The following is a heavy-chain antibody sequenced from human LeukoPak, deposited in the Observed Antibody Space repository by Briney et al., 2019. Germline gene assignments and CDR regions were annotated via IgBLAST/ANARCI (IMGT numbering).Heavy chain of an antibody. CDR2: ISSSSSYI. V-gene: IGHV3-21*01. D-gene: IGHD6-13*01. Sequence: GGSLRLSCAASGFTFSSYSMNWVRQAPGKGLEWVSFISSSSSYIYYADSLKCRFTISRDNAKNSLYLQMNSLRAEDTAVYYCARGSSSWYYFDYWGQETLVTVSS. CDR1: GFTFSSYS. CDR3: ARGSSSWYYFDY. J-gene: IGHJ4*02.